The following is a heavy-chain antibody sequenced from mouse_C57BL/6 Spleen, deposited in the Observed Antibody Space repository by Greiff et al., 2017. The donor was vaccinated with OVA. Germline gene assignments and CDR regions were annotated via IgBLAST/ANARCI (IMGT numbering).Heavy chain of an antibody. CDR3: AREGGSGYVFDY. CDR2: IYPGSGGT. CDR1: GYAFTNYL. Sequence: QVQLQQSGAELVRPGTSVKVSCKASGYAFTNYLIEWVKQRPGQGLEWIGVIYPGSGGTNYNEKFKGKATLTADKSSSTAYMKLSSLTSEDSAVYCCAREGGSGYVFDYWGQGTTLTVSS. D-gene: IGHD3-2*02. J-gene: IGHJ2*01. V-gene: IGHV1-54*01.